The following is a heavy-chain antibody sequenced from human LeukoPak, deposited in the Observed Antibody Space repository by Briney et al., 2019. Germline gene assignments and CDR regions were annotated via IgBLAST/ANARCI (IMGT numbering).Heavy chain of an antibody. CDR2: INSDGSIT. CDR1: GFTFTTYW. Sequence: GGSLRLSCAASGFTFTTYWMHWVRQAPGKGLVWVSHINSDGSITSYADSVKGRFTISRDNAKNTLYLQMNSLRAEDTAVYYCARDAVDTANDVWGQGTTVTVSS. V-gene: IGHV3-74*01. D-gene: IGHD5-18*01. CDR3: ARDAVDTANDV. J-gene: IGHJ6*02.